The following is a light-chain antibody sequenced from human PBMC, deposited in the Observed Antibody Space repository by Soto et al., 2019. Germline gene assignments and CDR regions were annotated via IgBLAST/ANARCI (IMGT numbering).Light chain of an antibody. J-gene: IGKJ2*01. CDR1: QNIRNY. CDR2: AAS. V-gene: IGKV1-39*01. CDR3: QQIHSTSSYT. Sequence: DIQMTQSPSSLSASVGDRVTITCRASQNIRNYLNWYQQRPGKTPYLLVYAASNLRGGVQSRFSGGGSGTVFTLTINSLQPEDFATYYCQQIHSTSSYTFGQGTRVDIK.